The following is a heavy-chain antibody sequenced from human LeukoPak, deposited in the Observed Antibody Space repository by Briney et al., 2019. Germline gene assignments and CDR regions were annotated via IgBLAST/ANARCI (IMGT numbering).Heavy chain of an antibody. D-gene: IGHD3-3*01. CDR2: IYTSGST. J-gene: IGHJ3*02. CDR3: ARYSGFWSGYDAFDI. CDR1: GGSISSGTYS. V-gene: IGHV4-61*02. Sequence: SQTLSLTCTVSGGSISSGTYSWSWIRQPAGKGLEWIGRIYTSGSTNYNPSLKSRVTISIDTSQNQFSLKLGSVTAADTAVYYCARYSGFWSGYDAFDIWGQGTMVTVSS.